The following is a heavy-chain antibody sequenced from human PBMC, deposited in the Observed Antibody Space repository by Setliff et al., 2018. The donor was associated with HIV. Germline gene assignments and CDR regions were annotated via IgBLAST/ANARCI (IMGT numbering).Heavy chain of an antibody. J-gene: IGHJ4*02. Sequence: SETLSLTCTVSGGSISSAGYYWSRIRQHPGKGLEWIGYIYNTGSAYFNPSLKSRLTISVDTSRNQFSLKLSSVTAADTAVYSCARGYTRGYFSHFDYWGPGTLVTVSS. CDR2: IYNTGSA. CDR1: GGSISSAGYY. V-gene: IGHV4-31*03. D-gene: IGHD3-22*01. CDR3: ARGYTRGYFSHFDY.